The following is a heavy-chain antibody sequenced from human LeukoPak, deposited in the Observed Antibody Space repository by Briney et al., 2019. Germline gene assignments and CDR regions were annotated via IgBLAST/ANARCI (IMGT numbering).Heavy chain of an antibody. CDR3: ARHFLGYCSSTSCAPGAFDI. CDR2: IYTSGST. J-gene: IGHJ3*02. V-gene: IGHV4-4*07. CDR1: GGSISSYY. Sequence: SETLSLTCTVSGGSISSYYWSWIRQPAGKGLEWIGRIYTSGSTNYNPSLKSRVTISVDTSKNQFSLKLSSVTAADTAVYYCARHFLGYCSSTSCAPGAFDIWGQGTMVTVSS. D-gene: IGHD2-2*03.